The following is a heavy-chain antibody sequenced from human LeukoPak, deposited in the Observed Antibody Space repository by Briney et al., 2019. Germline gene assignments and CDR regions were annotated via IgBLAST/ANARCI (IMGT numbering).Heavy chain of an antibody. CDR1: GGAISSSHYY. Sequence: SETLSLTCTVSGGAISSSHYYWGWIRQPPGKGLEWIGEINHSGSTNYNPSLKSRVTISVDTSKNQFSLKLSSVTAADTAVYYCARGQLSGWYYGSGSYPDAFDIWGQETMVTVSS. J-gene: IGHJ3*02. V-gene: IGHV4-39*07. CDR3: ARGQLSGWYYGSGSYPDAFDI. CDR2: INHSGST. D-gene: IGHD3-10*01.